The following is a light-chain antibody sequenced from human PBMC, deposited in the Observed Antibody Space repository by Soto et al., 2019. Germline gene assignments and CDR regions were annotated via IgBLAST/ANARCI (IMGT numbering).Light chain of an antibody. Sequence: QSALTQPPSASGSPGQSVTISCTGTSSDVGGFDYVSWYQKHPGKAPKVIIYDVTKPPSGVPDRFSGSKSGNTASLTVSGLQTDDEADYYCSSYGGANNLIFGGGTKLTVL. V-gene: IGLV2-8*01. J-gene: IGLJ2*01. CDR2: DVT. CDR1: SSDVGGFDY. CDR3: SSYGGANNLI.